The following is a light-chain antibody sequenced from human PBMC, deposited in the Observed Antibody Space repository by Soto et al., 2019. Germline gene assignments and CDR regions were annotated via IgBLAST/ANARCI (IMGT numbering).Light chain of an antibody. CDR1: QSISSW. Sequence: DIQMPKYPCPLSASLGDRFTITCLASQSISSWLAWYQQKPGKAPKLLISAASILQSGVPSRFSGSGSGTDFTLTISNLQPEDFAGYYCQQTYSSPITFGHGTRLEIK. CDR3: QQTYSSPIT. V-gene: IGKV1-39*01. J-gene: IGKJ5*01. CDR2: AAS.